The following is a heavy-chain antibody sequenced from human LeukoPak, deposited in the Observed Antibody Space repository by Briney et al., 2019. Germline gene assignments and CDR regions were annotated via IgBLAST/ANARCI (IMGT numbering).Heavy chain of an antibody. CDR2: IKQDGREK. V-gene: IGHV3-7*03. J-gene: IGHJ4*02. CDR1: GFTFSTYW. CDR3: ASGQQLGY. D-gene: IGHD6-13*01. Sequence: GGSLRLSCAASGFTFSTYWMSWVRQAPGKGLEWVANIKQDGREKCYVDSVKGRFTISRDNAKNSLYLQMNSLRGEDTAVYYCASGQQLGYWGQGTLVTVSS.